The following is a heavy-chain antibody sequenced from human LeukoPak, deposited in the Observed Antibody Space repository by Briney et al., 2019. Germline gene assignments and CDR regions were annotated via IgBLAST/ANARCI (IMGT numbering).Heavy chain of an antibody. D-gene: IGHD3-16*02. V-gene: IGHV4-59*01. CDR3: ARGMGTFGGVIAV. CDR1: GGSISSYY. CDR2: IYYSGST. J-gene: IGHJ4*02. Sequence: SETLSLTCTVSGGSISSYYWSWIRQPPGKGLEWIGYIYYSGSTNYNPSLKSRVTISVDTSKNQFSLKLSSVTAADTAVYYCARGMGTFGGVIAVWGQGTLVTVPS.